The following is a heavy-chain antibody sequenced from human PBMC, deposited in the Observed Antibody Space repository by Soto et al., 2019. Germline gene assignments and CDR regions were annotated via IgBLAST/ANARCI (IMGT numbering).Heavy chain of an antibody. D-gene: IGHD4-4*01. J-gene: IGHJ6*02. V-gene: IGHV5-10-1*01. Sequence: SLKISCKGSGYSFTSYWISWVRQMPGKGLERMGRIDPSDSYTNYSPSFQGHVTISADKSISTAYLQWSSLKASDTAMYYCARPSLGNGDYYYYYGMAVWGQGTTVTVSS. CDR3: ARPSLGNGDYYYYYGMAV. CDR2: IDPSDSYT. CDR1: GYSFTSYW.